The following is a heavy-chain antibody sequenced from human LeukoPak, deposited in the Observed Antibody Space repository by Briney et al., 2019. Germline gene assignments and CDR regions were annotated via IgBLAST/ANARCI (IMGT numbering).Heavy chain of an antibody. J-gene: IGHJ4*02. V-gene: IGHV1-18*01. CDR2: ISAYNGNT. CDR3: ARDDRAYCGGDCSNYYFDY. D-gene: IGHD2-21*02. CDR1: GYTFTSYG. Sequence: ASVKVSCKASGYTFTSYGISWVRQAPGQGLEWMGWISAYNGNTNYAQKLQGRVTTTTGTSTSTAYMELRSLRSDGTAVYYCARDDRAYCGGDCSNYYFDYWGQGTLVTVSS.